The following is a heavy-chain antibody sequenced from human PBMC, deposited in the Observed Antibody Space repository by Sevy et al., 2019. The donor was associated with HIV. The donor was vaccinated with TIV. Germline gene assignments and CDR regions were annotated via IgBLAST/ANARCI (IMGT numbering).Heavy chain of an antibody. CDR3: AREGSTRPHDY. CDR2: LSFGCGKI. D-gene: IGHD1-26*01. CDR1: GFAFYDYS. Sequence: GGSLRLSCAASGFAFYDYSMSWVRQAPGKGLEWVATLSFGCGKINYADSVKGRFTISRDNSKNSFYLQMDNLTVEDTALYYCAREGSTRPHDYWGQGTRVTVSS. J-gene: IGHJ4*02. V-gene: IGHV3-23*01.